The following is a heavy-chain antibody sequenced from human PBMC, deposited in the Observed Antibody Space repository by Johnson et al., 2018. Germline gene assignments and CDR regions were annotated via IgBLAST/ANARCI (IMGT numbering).Heavy chain of an antibody. V-gene: IGHV3-30*03. D-gene: IGHD5-12*01. CDR3: SRDGHDGRFSRGGYYYYMDV. CDR2: ISSDGRDK. J-gene: IGHJ6*03. Sequence: QVQLVQSGGGVVQPGRSLRLSCAASGFTVSSYGMHWVRQAPGKGLEWVAVISSDGRDKYYADSVRGRFTISRDNSKKTLYLQMNSRRAEDTAVYYCSRDGHDGRFSRGGYYYYMDVWGKGTTVTVSS. CDR1: GFTVSSYG.